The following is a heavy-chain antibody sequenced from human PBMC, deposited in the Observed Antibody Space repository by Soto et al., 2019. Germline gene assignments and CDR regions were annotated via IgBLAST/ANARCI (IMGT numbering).Heavy chain of an antibody. CDR2: IYYSGGT. CDR3: ARARQVNDFWSGYYTPSSGWFAP. D-gene: IGHD3-3*01. CDR1: GGSISSYY. V-gene: IGHV4-59*01. Sequence: QVQLQESGPGLEKPSETLSLTCTVSGGSISSYYWSWIRQPPGKGLEWIGYIYYSGGTNYNPSLKSRVTISVDTSKHQFSLKRSSVSGADTAVYYCARARQVNDFWSGYYTPSSGWFAPWGQGTLVTVSS. J-gene: IGHJ5*02.